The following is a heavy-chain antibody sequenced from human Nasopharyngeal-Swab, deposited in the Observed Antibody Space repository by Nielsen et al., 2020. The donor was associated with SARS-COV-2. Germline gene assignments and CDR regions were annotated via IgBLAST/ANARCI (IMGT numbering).Heavy chain of an antibody. CDR1: GFTFSSYA. Sequence: GESLKISCAASGFTFSSYAMSWVRQAPGKGLEWVSAISGSGGSTYYADSVKGRFTISRDNSKNTLYLQMSSLRAEDTAVYYCAKDKASAVTTYYFDYWGQGTLVTVSS. V-gene: IGHV3-23*01. J-gene: IGHJ4*02. CDR3: AKDKASAVTTYYFDY. CDR2: ISGSGGST. D-gene: IGHD4-17*01.